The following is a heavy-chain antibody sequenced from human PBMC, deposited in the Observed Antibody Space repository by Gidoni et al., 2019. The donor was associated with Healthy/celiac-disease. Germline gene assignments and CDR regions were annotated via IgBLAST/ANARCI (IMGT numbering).Heavy chain of an antibody. CDR3: AGNLNGDSDPYLDY. CDR2: IYGGGNT. CDR1: GFTVSSNY. D-gene: IGHD4-17*01. J-gene: IGHJ4*02. V-gene: IGHV3-53*01. Sequence: EVQLVESGGGLIQPGGSLRLSCAASGFTVSSNYMSWVRQAPGKGLEWVSVIYGGGNTYYADSVKGRFTISRDNSKNTLYLQMNSLRAEDTAVYYCAGNLNGDSDPYLDYWGQGTLVTVSS.